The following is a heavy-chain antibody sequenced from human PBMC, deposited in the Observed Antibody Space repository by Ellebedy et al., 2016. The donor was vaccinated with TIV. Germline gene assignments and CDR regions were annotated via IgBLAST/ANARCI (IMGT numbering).Heavy chain of an antibody. CDR1: GFTFSSYN. CDR3: VRDLHWAFDI. V-gene: IGHV3-48*02. J-gene: IGHJ3*02. CDR2: IPRDSDAM. Sequence: LSLTCAASGFTFSSYNMNWVRQAPGKGLEWVSYIPRDSDAMSYADSVKGRFTISRDNAKNSLYLQMNSLRDADTAVYYCVRDLHWAFDIWGQGTVVTVSS. D-gene: IGHD1-1*01.